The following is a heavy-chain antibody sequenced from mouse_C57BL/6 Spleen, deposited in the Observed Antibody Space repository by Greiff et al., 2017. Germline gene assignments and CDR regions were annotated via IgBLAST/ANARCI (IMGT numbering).Heavy chain of an antibody. CDR2: IDPENGDT. D-gene: IGHD2-3*01. J-gene: IGHJ4*01. V-gene: IGHV14-4*01. CDR3: TTGGYYFYYAMDY. CDR1: GFNIKDDY. Sequence: VQLQQSGAELVRPGASVKLSCTASGFNIKDDYMHWVKQSPEQGLEWIGWIDPENGDTEYASKFQGKATITADTSSNTAYLQLSSLTSEDTAVYYCTTGGYYFYYAMDYWVQGTSVTCSS.